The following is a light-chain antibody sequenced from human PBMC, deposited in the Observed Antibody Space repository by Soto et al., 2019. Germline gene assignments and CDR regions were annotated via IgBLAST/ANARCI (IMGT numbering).Light chain of an antibody. V-gene: IGKV3-20*01. CDR3: QQYGNSPLT. J-gene: IGKJ4*01. Sequence: EIVLTQSPDTVSLSPGQRATLAVMASQSVRSDYFAWYQQKPGQAPRVIIFGVSTRATGVPDRFSGSGSGTDFTLTISRLEPEDFALYYCQQYGNSPLTFGGGTKVDI. CDR2: GVS. CDR1: QSVRSDY.